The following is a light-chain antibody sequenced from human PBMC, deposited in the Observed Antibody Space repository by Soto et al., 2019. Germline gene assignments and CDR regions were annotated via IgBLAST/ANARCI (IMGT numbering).Light chain of an antibody. CDR2: DIY. CDR3: QHRNWPRIT. V-gene: IGKV3-11*01. Sequence: EIVLTQSPATLSLSPGERATLSCRASQSISSHFAWYQQRPGQAPRLLIYDIYSSDSGIPGRFSGGWSATYFTLTISSLEHEDSAVYYWQHRNWPRITFGQGTKLDI. J-gene: IGKJ2*01. CDR1: QSISSH.